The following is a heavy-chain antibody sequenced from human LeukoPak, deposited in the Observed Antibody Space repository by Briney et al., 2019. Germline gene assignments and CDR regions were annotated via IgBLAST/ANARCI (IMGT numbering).Heavy chain of an antibody. CDR3: ARDEGTFNFDY. D-gene: IGHD1-14*01. J-gene: IGHJ4*02. CDR1: GFTVSSKY. V-gene: IGHV3-66*01. Sequence: GGSLRLSCAASGFTVSSKYMNWVRQAPGKGLEWVSVIYSGGSTYYADSVKGRFTISRDNSKNTLYFQLNSLRVEDTAVYYCARDEGTFNFDYWGQGTLVTVSS. CDR2: IYSGGST.